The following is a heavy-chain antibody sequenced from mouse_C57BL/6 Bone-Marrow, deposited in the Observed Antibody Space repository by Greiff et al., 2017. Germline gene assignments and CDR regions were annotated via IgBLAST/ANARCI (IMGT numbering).Heavy chain of an antibody. Sequence: DVQLVESGPGLVKPSQSLSLTCSVTGYSITSGYYWNWIRQFPGNKLEWMGYISYDGSNNYNPSLKNRISITRDTSKNQFFLKLNSVTTEDTATYYCATQTGTFYAMDYWGQGTSVTVSS. D-gene: IGHD4-1*01. V-gene: IGHV3-6*01. CDR3: ATQTGTFYAMDY. J-gene: IGHJ4*01. CDR1: GYSITSGYY. CDR2: ISYDGSN.